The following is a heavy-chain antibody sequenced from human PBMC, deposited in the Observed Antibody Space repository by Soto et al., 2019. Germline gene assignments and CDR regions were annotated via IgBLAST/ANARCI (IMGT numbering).Heavy chain of an antibody. CDR1: GGSISSGGYY. J-gene: IGHJ5*02. CDR2: IYYSGST. V-gene: IGHV4-31*03. Sequence: SETLSLTCTVSGGSISSGGYYWSWIRQHPGKGLEWIGYIYYSGSTYYNPSLKSRVTISVDTSKNQFSLKLSSVTAADTAVYYCATIQLGPNWFDPWGQGTLVTVS. CDR3: ATIQLGPNWFDP. D-gene: IGHD2-2*01.